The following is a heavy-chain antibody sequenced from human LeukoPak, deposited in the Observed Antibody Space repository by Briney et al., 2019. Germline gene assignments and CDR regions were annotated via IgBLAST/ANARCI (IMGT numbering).Heavy chain of an antibody. Sequence: GGSLRLFCAASGFTFSSYDMSWVRQAPGKGLEGVSFIRSDGGSTLYADSVKGRFTISRDNSKNTLYAEMTSLRAEDTAVYYCATLASGYSSPFDYWGQGTLVTVSS. J-gene: IGHJ4*02. D-gene: IGHD6-13*01. CDR2: IRSDGGST. V-gene: IGHV3-23*01. CDR3: ATLASGYSSPFDY. CDR1: GFTFSSYD.